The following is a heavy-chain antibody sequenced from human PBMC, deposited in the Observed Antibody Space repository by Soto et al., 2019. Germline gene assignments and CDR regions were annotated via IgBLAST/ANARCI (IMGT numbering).Heavy chain of an antibody. CDR2: IDWDDDK. CDR3: ARIRVVVVPAAIPHYYYYGMDV. J-gene: IGHJ6*02. Sequence: SGPTLVNPTQTLTLTCTLSGFSLSTSGMCVSWIRQPPGKALEWLALIDWDDDKYYSTSLKTRLTISKDTSKNQVVLTMTNMDPVDTATYYCARIRVVVVPAAIPHYYYYGMDVWGQGTTVTVSS. V-gene: IGHV2-70*01. CDR1: GFSLSTSGMC. D-gene: IGHD2-2*02.